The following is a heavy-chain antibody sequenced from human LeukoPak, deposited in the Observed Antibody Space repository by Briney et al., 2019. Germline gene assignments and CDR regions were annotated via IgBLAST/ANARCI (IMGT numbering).Heavy chain of an antibody. J-gene: IGHJ3*02. Sequence: PGGSLRPSCAASGFTFSSYAMHWVRQAPGKGLEWVAVISYDGSNKYYADSVKGRFTISRDNSKNTLYLQMNSLRAEDTAVYYCAREPYYYDSSGYSYDAFDIWGQGTMVTVSS. CDR3: AREPYYYDSSGYSYDAFDI. CDR2: ISYDGSNK. V-gene: IGHV3-30*04. D-gene: IGHD3-22*01. CDR1: GFTFSSYA.